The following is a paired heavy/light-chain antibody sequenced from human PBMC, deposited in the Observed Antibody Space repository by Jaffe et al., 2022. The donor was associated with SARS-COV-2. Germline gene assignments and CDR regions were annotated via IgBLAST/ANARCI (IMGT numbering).Heavy chain of an antibody. Sequence: QVQLVQSGPEVKKTGASVTVSCKASGYTFTAYHLHWVRQAPGQGLEWMGWINPNSGGTSYAQKFQGRVTMTRDTSITTAYMEVRSLRSDDTALYYCARGNQYRVEGADCWGQGALVTVSS. CDR3: ARGNQYRVEGADC. CDR1: GYTFTAYH. CDR2: INPNSGGT. J-gene: IGHJ4*02. D-gene: IGHD3-16*01. V-gene: IGHV1-2*02.
Light chain of an antibody. J-gene: IGLJ2*01. CDR1: SSDIGGYNY. CDR3: TSYTSSTAQV. CDR2: EVS. Sequence: QSALTQPASVSGSPGQSITISCTGASSDIGGYNYVSWYQQHPGKVPKLLIYEVSYRPSGVSNRFSGSKSGDTASLTISGLQADDEADYYCTSYTSSTAQVFGGGTKLTVL. V-gene: IGLV2-14*01.